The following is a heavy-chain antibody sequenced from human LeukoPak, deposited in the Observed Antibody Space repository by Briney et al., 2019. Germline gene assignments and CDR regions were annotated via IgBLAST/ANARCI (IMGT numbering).Heavy chain of an antibody. J-gene: IGHJ6*02. V-gene: IGHV3-30-3*01. Sequence: GGSLRLSCAAPGFTFSNAYMTWVRQAPGKGLEWVAVTSSDGSDKYYADSVKGRFTISRDNSNNTLYLQMDSLTAEDTAVYYCARVNTLTSYYYYYGMDVWGQGTTVTASS. CDR3: ARVNTLTSYYYYYGMDV. CDR1: GFTFSNAY. D-gene: IGHD3-16*01. CDR2: TSSDGSDK.